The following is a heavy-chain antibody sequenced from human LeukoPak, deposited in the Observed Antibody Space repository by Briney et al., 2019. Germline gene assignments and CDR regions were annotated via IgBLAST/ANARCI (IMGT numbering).Heavy chain of an antibody. J-gene: IGHJ4*02. D-gene: IGHD3-22*01. CDR3: ARDPLYYDSSGFYPPPDY. CDR1: GFTFSSYA. Sequence: PGGSLRLSCAASGFTFSSYAMSWVRQAPGKGLGWVAAISGSGGSTYYADSVKGRFTISRDNSKNTLYLQMNSLRAEDTAVYYCARDPLYYDSSGFYPPPDYWGQGTLVTVSS. V-gene: IGHV3-23*01. CDR2: ISGSGGST.